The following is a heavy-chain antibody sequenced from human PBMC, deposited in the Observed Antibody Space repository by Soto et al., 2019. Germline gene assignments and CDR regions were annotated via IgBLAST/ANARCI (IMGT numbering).Heavy chain of an antibody. CDR2: ISAYTGNT. V-gene: IGHV1-18*01. CDR1: GYTFTNYD. D-gene: IGHD3-10*01. Sequence: QVHLVQSGAEVKKPGASVKVSCKASGYTFTNYDINWVRQAPGQGLEWMGWISAYTGNTNYAQKLQGRVTMTTDTGTSAAYMEHGSLRSDAKAVYCRPRGYYSGSGRRCPGGMDVWGQGTPVPVFS. CDR3: PRGYYSGSGRRCPGGMDV. J-gene: IGHJ6*02.